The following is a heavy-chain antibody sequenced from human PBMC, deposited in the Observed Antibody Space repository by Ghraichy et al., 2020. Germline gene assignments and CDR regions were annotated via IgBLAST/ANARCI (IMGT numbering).Heavy chain of an antibody. CDR3: ASPYGSGSNTKKKYYYYYGMDV. D-gene: IGHD3-10*01. CDR2: INHSGST. Sequence: SETLSLTCAVYGGSFSGYYWSWIRQPPGKGLEWIGEINHSGSTNYNPSLKSRVTISVDTSKNQFSLKLSSVTAADTAVYYCASPYGSGSNTKKKYYYYYGMDVWGQGATVTVSS. J-gene: IGHJ6*02. CDR1: GGSFSGYY. V-gene: IGHV4-34*01.